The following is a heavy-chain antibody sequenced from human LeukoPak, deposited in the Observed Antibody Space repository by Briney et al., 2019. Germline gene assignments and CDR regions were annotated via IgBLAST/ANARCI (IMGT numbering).Heavy chain of an antibody. CDR3: AKGLNDYGDFNAFDI. Sequence: GGSLRLSCAASGFTFDDYAMHWVRQAPGKGLEWVSGISWNSGSIGYADSVKGRFTISRDNAKNSLYLQMNSLRAEDTALYYCAKGLNDYGDFNAFDIWGQGTMVTVSS. J-gene: IGHJ3*02. CDR1: GFTFDDYA. D-gene: IGHD4-17*01. V-gene: IGHV3-9*01. CDR2: ISWNSGSI.